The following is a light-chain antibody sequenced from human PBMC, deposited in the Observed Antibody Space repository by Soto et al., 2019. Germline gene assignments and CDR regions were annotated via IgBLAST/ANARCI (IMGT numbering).Light chain of an antibody. CDR1: QTIGSW. CDR3: QQYNIYPWT. V-gene: IGKV1-5*03. Sequence: DIQMTQSPSTLSGSVGDRVTIACRASQTIGSWLSWYQQKPGKAPKLLIYKASNLESGVPSRFSGSGSGTEFTLSISSLQPDDFATYYCQQYNIYPWTFGQGTKVDIK. CDR2: KAS. J-gene: IGKJ1*01.